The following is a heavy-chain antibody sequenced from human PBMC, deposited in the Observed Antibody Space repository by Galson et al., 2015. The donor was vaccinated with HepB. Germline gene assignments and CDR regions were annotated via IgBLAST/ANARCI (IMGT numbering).Heavy chain of an antibody. CDR3: ARQKEGTYYYYYVMDV. CDR2: IYPGDSDA. V-gene: IGHV5-51*01. J-gene: IGHJ6*02. CDR1: GYSFTDYW. Sequence: QSGAEVTQPGESLKISCEASGYSFTDYWIGWVRQMPGKGLEWMGIIYPGDSDARYSPSFQGQVTFSADKSTNTAYLQWSSLKASDTAMYYCARQKEGTYYYYYVMDVWGQGTTVTVSS.